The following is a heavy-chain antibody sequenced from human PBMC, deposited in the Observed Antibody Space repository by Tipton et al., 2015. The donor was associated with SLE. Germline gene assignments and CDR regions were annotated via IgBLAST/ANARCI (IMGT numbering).Heavy chain of an antibody. CDR3: ARDRHIFSPMGDYYYYYAMDV. CDR2: IYHSGST. J-gene: IGHJ6*02. CDR1: GYSISSAYY. Sequence: TLSLTCTVSGYSISSAYYWGWIWQPPGKGLEWIGRIYHSGSTYYNPSLKSRVTISVDTSKNQFSLKLNSVTAADTAVYYCARDRHIFSPMGDYYYYYAMDVWGQGTTVTVSS. V-gene: IGHV4-38-2*02. D-gene: IGHD3-9*01.